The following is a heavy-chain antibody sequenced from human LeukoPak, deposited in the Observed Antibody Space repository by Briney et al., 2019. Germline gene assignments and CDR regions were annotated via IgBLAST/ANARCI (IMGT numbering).Heavy chain of an antibody. CDR2: IWYDGSNK. Sequence: GRSLRLSCAASGFTFSSYGMHWVRQAPDKGLEWVAVIWYDGSNKYYADSVKGRFTISRDNSKNTLYLQMNSLRAEDTAVYYCARDGIAAAGTQAFDIWGQGTMVTVSS. D-gene: IGHD6-13*01. J-gene: IGHJ3*02. CDR3: ARDGIAAAGTQAFDI. V-gene: IGHV3-33*01. CDR1: GFTFSSYG.